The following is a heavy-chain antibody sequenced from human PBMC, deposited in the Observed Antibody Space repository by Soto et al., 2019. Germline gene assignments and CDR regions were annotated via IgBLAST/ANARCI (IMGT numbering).Heavy chain of an antibody. J-gene: IGHJ6*02. Sequence: QVQLHESGPGLVKPSETLSLTCTVSGASIAAHNCAWIRQTPGKALEWIGYVYSTAGSGYNHSLKDRVTLSMDTTKRQFYLQMRSVTAADTDVYYCVRQGIGNLHGLVDIWGRGTTDTVSS. CDR1: GASIAAHN. D-gene: IGHD3-10*01. CDR2: VYSTAGS. V-gene: IGHV4-59*08. CDR3: VRQGIGNLHGLVDI.